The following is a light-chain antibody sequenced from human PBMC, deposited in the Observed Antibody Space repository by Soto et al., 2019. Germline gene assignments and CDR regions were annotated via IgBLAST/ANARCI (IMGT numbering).Light chain of an antibody. V-gene: IGKV3-20*01. CDR1: QSVSSY. CDR2: GAS. Sequence: EIVLTQSPATLSLSPVERATLSCRASQSVSSYLAWYQQKPGQAPRLLIYGASSRATGIADRCSGSGSGTDFTLTISRLEPEDFAVYYCQYYYESSPFGRGTKVDI. CDR3: QYYYESSP. J-gene: IGKJ4*01.